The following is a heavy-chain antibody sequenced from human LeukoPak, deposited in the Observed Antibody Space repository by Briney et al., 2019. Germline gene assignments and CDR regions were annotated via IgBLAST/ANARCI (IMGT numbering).Heavy chain of an antibody. D-gene: IGHD2-21*01. J-gene: IGHJ4*02. CDR3: ARVRGDYYLDY. Sequence: GGSLRLSCAASGFTFSSYWMNWVRQAPGKGLRWVANIKQAGSEKYYVDSVKGRFTISRDNARNSLYLQMNSLRAEDTAVYYCARVRGDYYLDYWGQGTLVTVSS. V-gene: IGHV3-7*01. CDR1: GFTFSSYW. CDR2: IKQAGSEK.